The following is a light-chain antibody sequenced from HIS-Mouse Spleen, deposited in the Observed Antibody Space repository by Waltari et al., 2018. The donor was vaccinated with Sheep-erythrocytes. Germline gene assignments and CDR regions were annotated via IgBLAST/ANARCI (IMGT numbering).Light chain of an antibody. Sequence: QSALTQPASVSGSPGPSITIPCTGTSSDAGGYNYVSLYQQHPGKAPKLMIYEVSNRPSGVSNRFSGSKSGNTASLTISGLQAEDEADYYCSSYTSSSTWVFGGGTKLTVL. CDR3: SSYTSSSTWV. V-gene: IGLV2-14*01. CDR2: EVS. CDR1: SSDAGGYNY. J-gene: IGLJ3*02.